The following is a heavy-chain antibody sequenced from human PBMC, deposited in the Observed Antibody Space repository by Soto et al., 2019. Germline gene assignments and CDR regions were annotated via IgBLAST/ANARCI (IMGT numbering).Heavy chain of an antibody. D-gene: IGHD1-1*01. Sequence: QITLKESGPTLVNPTQTLTLTCTFSGFSLTTNAVAVGWIRQPPGRALEWLAIIYGNDAKFYSPSLKTRLTITKDTSTNQVVLTMTNMDPVDTATYYCARRYDPYHFDSWGQGTLVTVSS. CDR2: IYGNDAK. V-gene: IGHV2-5*01. CDR1: GFSLTTNAVA. J-gene: IGHJ4*02. CDR3: ARRYDPYHFDS.